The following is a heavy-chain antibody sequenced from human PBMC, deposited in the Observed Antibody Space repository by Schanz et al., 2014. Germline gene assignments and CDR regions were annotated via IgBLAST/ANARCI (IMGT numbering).Heavy chain of an antibody. V-gene: IGHV4-59*08. D-gene: IGHD3-22*01. CDR3: ARLNYDSSGYPYYYGMDV. Sequence: QVQLQESGPGLVKPSETLSLTCSVSGGSIRNYYWNWIRQPPGKGVEWIGYIHYSGSTNYNPSLESRAAMSVDTSKNQSPLKLSSVTAADTAVYYCARLNYDSSGYPYYYGMDVWGQGTTVTVSS. J-gene: IGHJ6*02. CDR2: IHYSGST. CDR1: GGSIRNYY.